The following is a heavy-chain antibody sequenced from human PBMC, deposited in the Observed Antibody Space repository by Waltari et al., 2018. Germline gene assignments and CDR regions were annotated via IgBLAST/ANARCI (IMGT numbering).Heavy chain of an antibody. CDR2: ISGSAINT. CDR3: AKDRCTNGVCWDDY. V-gene: IGHV3-23*01. CDR1: GFTFRSYA. D-gene: IGHD2-8*01. J-gene: IGHJ4*02. Sequence: EVQVLESGGGLVQTGGSLRLSCAASGFTFRSYAMCWVRQAPGKGLEWISSISGSAINTYYADSVKGRFTISRDNSKNTLYLQMNSLRADDTAVYYCAKDRCTNGVCWDDYWGQGTLVTVSS.